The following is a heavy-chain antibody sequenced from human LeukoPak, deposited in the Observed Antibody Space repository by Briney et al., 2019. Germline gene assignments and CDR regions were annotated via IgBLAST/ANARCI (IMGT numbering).Heavy chain of an antibody. CDR3: ARDKRHSYGRYFDH. CDR2: MQSTGNS. D-gene: IGHD5-18*01. V-gene: IGHV4-59*01. J-gene: IGHJ4*02. CDR1: GDSISTYH. Sequence: SETLSLTCNVSGDSISTYHWNWIRKPPGRGLEWIGYMQSTGNSNYNPSLKSRASMSVDTSKNRIVLNLSSVTAAGTAVYYCARDKRHSYGRYFDHWGQGLLVTVSS.